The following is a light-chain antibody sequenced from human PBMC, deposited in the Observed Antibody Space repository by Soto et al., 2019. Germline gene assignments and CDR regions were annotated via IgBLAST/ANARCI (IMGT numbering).Light chain of an antibody. CDR3: MQGTHWPWT. CDR1: QSVSSY. J-gene: IGKJ1*01. V-gene: IGKV3-11*01. CDR2: EAS. Sequence: EIVLTHSPATLSLSPGERATLSCSASQSVSSYLAWYQQKPGQAPRLLISEASNRATGIPDRFSGSGSGTDFTLRFSRVEAEDVGVYYCMQGTHWPWTFGQGTKVDIK.